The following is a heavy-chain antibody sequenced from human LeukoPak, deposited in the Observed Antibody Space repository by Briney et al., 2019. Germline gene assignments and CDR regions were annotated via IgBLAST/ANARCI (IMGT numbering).Heavy chain of an antibody. CDR2: FDPEDGET. V-gene: IGHV1-24*01. CDR3: ACPRQIYYYYGMDV. CDR1: GYTLTELS. Sequence: ASVKVSCKVSGYTLTELSMHWVRQAPGKGLEWMGGFDPEDGETIYAQKFQGRVTMTEDTSTDTAYMELSSLGSEDTAVYYCACPRQIYYYYGMDVWAKGPRSPSP. J-gene: IGHJ6*02.